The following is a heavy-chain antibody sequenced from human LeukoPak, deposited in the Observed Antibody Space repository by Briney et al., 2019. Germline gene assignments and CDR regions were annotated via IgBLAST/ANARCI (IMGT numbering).Heavy chain of an antibody. CDR2: ISYDGSNK. CDR1: GFTFSSYA. J-gene: IGHJ4*02. V-gene: IGHV3-30*04. Sequence: GGSLRLSCAASGFTFSSYAMHWVRQAPGKGLEWVAVISYDGSNKYYADSVKGRFTISRDNSKNTLYLQMNSLRAEDTAVYYCARDRGYSGYDSHYFDYWDQGTLVTVSS. D-gene: IGHD5-12*01. CDR3: ARDRGYSGYDSHYFDY.